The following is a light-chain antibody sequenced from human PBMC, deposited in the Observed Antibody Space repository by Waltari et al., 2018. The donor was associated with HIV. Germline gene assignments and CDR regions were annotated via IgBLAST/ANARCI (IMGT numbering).Light chain of an antibody. CDR3: QQYYSTPLT. Sequence: DIVMTQSPDSLAVSLGERATLTCKSSQSVLYSPNNKNYVAWYQQKPGQPPKLLIYWASTRESGVPDRFSGSGSGTDFTLTISSLQAEDVAGYYCQQYYSTPLTFGGGTKVEIK. V-gene: IGKV4-1*01. J-gene: IGKJ4*01. CDR2: WAS. CDR1: QSVLYSPNNKNY.